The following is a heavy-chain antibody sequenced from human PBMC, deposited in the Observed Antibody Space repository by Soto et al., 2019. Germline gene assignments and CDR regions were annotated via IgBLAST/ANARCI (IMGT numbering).Heavy chain of an antibody. CDR3: AKTYSSCWYLLDVGFDY. V-gene: IGHV3-30*18. Sequence: QVQLVESGGGVVQPGRSLRLSCAASGFTFSSYGMHWVRQAPGKGLEWVAVISYDGSNKYYADSVKGRFTISRDNSKNELYLQMNSLRAEATAVYDCAKTYSSCWYLLDVGFDYWGQGTMVTVSS. D-gene: IGHD6-19*01. CDR1: GFTFSSYG. CDR2: ISYDGSNK. J-gene: IGHJ4*02.